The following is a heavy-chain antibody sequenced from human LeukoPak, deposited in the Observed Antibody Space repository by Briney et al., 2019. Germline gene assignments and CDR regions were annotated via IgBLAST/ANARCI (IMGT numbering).Heavy chain of an antibody. CDR3: ARESYGSRSYDYYYYYMDV. V-gene: IGHV4-38-2*02. D-gene: IGHD3-10*01. J-gene: IGHJ6*03. CDR1: GYSISSAYY. CDR2: IYYSGST. Sequence: PSETLSLTCSVSGYSISSAYYWGWIRQPPGKGLEWIGSIYYSGSTYYNPSLKSRVTTSVDTSKNQFSLKLSSVTAADTAVYYCARESYGSRSYDYYYYYMDVWGKGTTVTVSS.